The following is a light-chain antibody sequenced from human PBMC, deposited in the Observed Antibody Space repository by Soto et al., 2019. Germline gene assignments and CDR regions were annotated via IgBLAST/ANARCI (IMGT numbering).Light chain of an antibody. CDR3: QHYNSYSDA. Sequence: EIQMTQSPSTLSGSVGDRVTTTCRASQTISSWLAWYQQKPGKAPKLLIYKASTLKSGVPSRFSGSGSGTEFTLTISSLQPDDFATYYCQHYNSYSDAFGQGTKVDIK. CDR2: KAS. CDR1: QTISSW. V-gene: IGKV1-5*03. J-gene: IGKJ1*01.